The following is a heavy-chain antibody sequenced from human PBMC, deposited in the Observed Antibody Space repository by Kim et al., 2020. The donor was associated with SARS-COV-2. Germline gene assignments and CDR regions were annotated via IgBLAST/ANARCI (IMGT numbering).Heavy chain of an antibody. CDR3: ARQSCSGGSCWFDP. V-gene: IGHV5-10-1*01. D-gene: IGHD2-15*01. J-gene: IGHJ5*02. Sequence: SPSFQGHVTISADKAISTAYLQGSSLKASDTAMYYCARQSCSGGSCWFDPWGQGTLVTVSS.